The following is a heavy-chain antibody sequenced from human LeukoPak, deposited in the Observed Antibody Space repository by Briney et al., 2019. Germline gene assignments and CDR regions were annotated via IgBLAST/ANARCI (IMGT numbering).Heavy chain of an antibody. CDR1: GYTFTSYG. J-gene: IGHJ6*02. CDR2: ISAYNGNT. Sequence: ASVKVSCKASGYTFTSYGISWVRQAPGQGLEWMGWISAYNGNTNYAQKLQGRVTMTTDTSMSTAYMELRSLRSDDTAVYYCARDPVNSSGWYYGMDVWGQGTTVTVSS. D-gene: IGHD6-19*01. V-gene: IGHV1-18*01. CDR3: ARDPVNSSGWYYGMDV.